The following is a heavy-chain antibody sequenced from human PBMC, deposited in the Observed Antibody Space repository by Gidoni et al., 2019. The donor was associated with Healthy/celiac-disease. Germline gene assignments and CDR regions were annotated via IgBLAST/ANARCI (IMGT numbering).Heavy chain of an antibody. Sequence: QLQLVESGGGVVQPGMSLRLSCAASGFTFSTYAMHWVRQAPGKGLEWVAVISYDGSNKYYADSVKGRFTISRDNSKNTLYLQMNSLRAEDTAVYYCARDPSYDSSGYYSRGYFDYWGQGTLVTVSS. J-gene: IGHJ4*02. CDR3: ARDPSYDSSGYYSRGYFDY. D-gene: IGHD3-22*01. CDR2: ISYDGSNK. V-gene: IGHV3-30-3*01. CDR1: GFTFSTYA.